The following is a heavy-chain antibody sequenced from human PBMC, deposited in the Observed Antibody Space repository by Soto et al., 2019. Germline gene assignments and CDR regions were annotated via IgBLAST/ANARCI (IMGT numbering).Heavy chain of an antibody. CDR1: GFTFGDYA. Sequence: GGSLRLSCTASGFTFGDYAMSWFRQAPGKGLEWVGFIRSKAYGGTTEYAASVKGRFTISRDDSKSIAYPQMNSLKTEDTAVYYCTRAEYSSSSGGVDYWGQGTLVTVSS. V-gene: IGHV3-49*03. CDR2: IRSKAYGGTT. J-gene: IGHJ4*02. D-gene: IGHD6-6*01. CDR3: TRAEYSSSSGGVDY.